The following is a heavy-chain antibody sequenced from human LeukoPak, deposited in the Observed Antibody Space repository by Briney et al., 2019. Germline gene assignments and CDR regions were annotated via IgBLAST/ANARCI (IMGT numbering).Heavy chain of an antibody. CDR1: GLTFDDYA. J-gene: IGHJ4*02. V-gene: IGHV3-43*02. Sequence: GGSLRLSCVASGLTFDDYAMHWVRQAPGKGLEWVSLIVGNGGSTYYADSVKGRFTISRDNSKKSLYLQMNSLRTEDTAFYYCARGSNTGRGPYFDYRGQGILVTVSS. D-gene: IGHD3-16*01. CDR3: ARGSNTGRGPYFDY. CDR2: IVGNGGST.